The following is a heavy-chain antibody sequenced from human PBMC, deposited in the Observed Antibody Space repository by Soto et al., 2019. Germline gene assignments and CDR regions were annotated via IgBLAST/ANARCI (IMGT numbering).Heavy chain of an antibody. CDR3: ARSGRDGDYDSYYYGMDV. D-gene: IGHD4-17*01. Sequence: SVKVSCKASGGTFSSYAISWVRQAPGQGLEWMGGIIPIFGTANYAQKFQGRVTITADESTSTAYMELSSLRSEDTAVYYCARSGRDGDYDSYYYGMDVWGQGTTVTVSS. J-gene: IGHJ6*02. CDR1: GGTFSSYA. CDR2: IIPIFGTA. V-gene: IGHV1-69*13.